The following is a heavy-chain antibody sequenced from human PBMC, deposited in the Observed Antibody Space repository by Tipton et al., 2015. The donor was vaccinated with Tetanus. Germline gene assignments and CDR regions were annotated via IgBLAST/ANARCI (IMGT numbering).Heavy chain of an antibody. CDR2: ISDSGGST. CDR1: GFTFSSYA. V-gene: IGHV3-23*01. D-gene: IGHD2-15*01. J-gene: IGHJ3*01. Sequence: SLRLSCAASGFTFSSYAMSWVRQAPGKGLEWVSAISDSGGSTYYADSVKGRFTISRDNSKNTLFLQMNSLRAEDTAVYYCAKPLADRPGSNAFDVWGQGTMVSVSS. CDR3: AKPLADRPGSNAFDV.